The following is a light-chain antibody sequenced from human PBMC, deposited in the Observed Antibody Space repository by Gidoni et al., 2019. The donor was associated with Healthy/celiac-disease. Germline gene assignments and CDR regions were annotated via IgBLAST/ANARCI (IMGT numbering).Light chain of an antibody. CDR1: QSVSSY. J-gene: IGKJ5*01. CDR2: DAS. Sequence: EIALTQSPATLSLSPGERATISCRASQSVSSYLAWYQQKPGQAPRLLIYDASNRATGIPARFSGSGSGTDFTLTISSLEPEDFAVYYCQQRSNWITFGQGTRLEIK. CDR3: QQRSNWIT. V-gene: IGKV3-11*01.